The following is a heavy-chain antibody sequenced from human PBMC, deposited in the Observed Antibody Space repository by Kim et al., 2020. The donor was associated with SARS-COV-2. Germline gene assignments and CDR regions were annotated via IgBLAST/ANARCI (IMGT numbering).Heavy chain of an antibody. CDR2: IYYSGST. J-gene: IGHJ6*02. CDR1: GGSISSYY. D-gene: IGHD3-10*01. CDR3: ARGASYYGSGVYYYYYGMDV. Sequence: SETLSITCTVSGGSISSYYWSWIRQPPGKGLEWIGYIYYSGSTNYNPSLKSRVTISVDTSKNQFSLKLSSVTAADTAVYYRARGASYYGSGVYYYYYGMDVWGQGTTVTVSS. V-gene: IGHV4-59*01.